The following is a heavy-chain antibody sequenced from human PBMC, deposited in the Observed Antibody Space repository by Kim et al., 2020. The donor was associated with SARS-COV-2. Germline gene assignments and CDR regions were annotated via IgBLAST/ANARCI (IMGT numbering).Heavy chain of an antibody. CDR3: WRGGEQRAYFHV. J-gene: IGHJ2*01. CDR2: INHTGNI. V-gene: IGHV4-34*01. CDR1: GGSFTAYH. Sequence: SETLSLTCDVYGGSFTAYHWSWIRQPPGKGLEWIGEINHTGNINYNPSLKSRVTVPVDTSKNQFSLKLTSVIAADPAEYFCWRGGEQRAYFHVWGRGTLVTV. D-gene: IGHD3-10*01.